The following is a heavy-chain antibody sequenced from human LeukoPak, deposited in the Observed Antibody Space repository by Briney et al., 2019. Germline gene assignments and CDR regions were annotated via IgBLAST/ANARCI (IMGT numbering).Heavy chain of an antibody. J-gene: IGHJ3*02. D-gene: IGHD4-17*01. V-gene: IGHV4-59*01. CDR3: ARDTSDDYGDYGDAFDI. CDR1: GGSISSYY. Sequence: PSETLSLTCTVSGGSISSYYWSWIRQPPGKGLEWIGYIYYSGSTNYNPSLKSRVTISVDTSKNQFSLKLSSVTAADTAVYYCARDTSDDYGDYGDAFDIWGQGTMVTVSS. CDR2: IYYSGST.